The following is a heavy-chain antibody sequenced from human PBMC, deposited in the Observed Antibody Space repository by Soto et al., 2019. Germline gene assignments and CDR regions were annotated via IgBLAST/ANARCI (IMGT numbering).Heavy chain of an antibody. J-gene: IGHJ6*02. CDR1: GFDFASFG. CDR3: SAVHPHVAIGWPV. V-gene: IGHV1-58*02. Sequence: QMQLEQSGPELKRPGTSVRVSCKASGFDFASFGIQWVRQTLGQRPEWIGWIVVANGATNYAQEFQGRVIISRDMSTNTAYIDLSNLRSEDTAVYFCSAVHPHVAIGWPVWGQGTRVTVSS. CDR2: IVVANGAT. D-gene: IGHD2-15*01.